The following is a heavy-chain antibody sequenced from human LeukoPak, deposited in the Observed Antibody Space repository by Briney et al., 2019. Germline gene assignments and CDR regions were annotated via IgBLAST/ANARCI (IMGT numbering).Heavy chain of an antibody. J-gene: IGHJ4*02. CDR2: ISANGGRT. CDR1: GFIISNYA. V-gene: IGHV3-64D*06. Sequence: GGSLSLSCSASGFIISNYAMHWVRQAPGKGLEYVSAISANGGRTYYADSVKGRFTISRDNSKNTLYLQMSSLRAEDTAIYHCVKDLYKGDSSSWYYFHYWGQGTLVTVSS. D-gene: IGHD6-13*01. CDR3: VKDLYKGDSSSWYYFHY.